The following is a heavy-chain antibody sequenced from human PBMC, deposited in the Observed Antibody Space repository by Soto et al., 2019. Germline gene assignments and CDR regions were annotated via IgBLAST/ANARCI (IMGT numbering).Heavy chain of an antibody. J-gene: IGHJ5*02. CDR1: GYTFTGYY. CDR3: ARDRVGIAAAGTNCFDP. Sequence: QVQLVQSGAEVKKPGASVKVSCKASGYTFTGYYMHWVRQAPGQGLEWMGWINPNSGGTNYAQKFQGRVTMTRDTPINTAYMELSRLRSYDTAVYDCARDRVGIAAAGTNCFDPLGQGTLVTVSS. V-gene: IGHV1-2*02. D-gene: IGHD6-13*01. CDR2: INPNSGGT.